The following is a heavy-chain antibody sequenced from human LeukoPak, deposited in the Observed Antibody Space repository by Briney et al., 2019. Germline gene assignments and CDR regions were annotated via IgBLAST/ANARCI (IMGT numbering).Heavy chain of an antibody. CDR3: ARARDGYDLDY. V-gene: IGHV4-31*03. Sequence: KPSETLSLTCTVSGGSINSGNKYWSWIRQHPGKGLEWIGYIYYSGSTYYNPSLKSRVTISVDTSKNQFSLKLSSVTAADTAVYYCARARDGYDLDYWGQGTLVTVSS. CDR2: IYYSGST. D-gene: IGHD5-12*01. CDR1: GGSINSGNKY. J-gene: IGHJ4*02.